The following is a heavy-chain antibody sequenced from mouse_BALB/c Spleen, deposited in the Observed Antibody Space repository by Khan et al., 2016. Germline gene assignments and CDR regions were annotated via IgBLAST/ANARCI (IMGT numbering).Heavy chain of an antibody. V-gene: IGHV5-6*01. CDR1: GFTFSTYG. CDR3: ARVYDGYYRAMDY. J-gene: IGHJ4*01. CDR2: ISRGGSYT. Sequence: EVELVESGGDLVKPGGSLKLSCAASGFTFSTYGMSWVRQTPDKRLEWVATISRGGSYTYYPATVQGRFTISRDNAKNTLYLHMSSLQSEDTAMFYCARVYDGYYRAMDYWGQGTAVTVSS. D-gene: IGHD2-3*01.